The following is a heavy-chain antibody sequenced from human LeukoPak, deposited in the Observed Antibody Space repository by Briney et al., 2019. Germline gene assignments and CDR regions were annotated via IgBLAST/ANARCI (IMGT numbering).Heavy chain of an antibody. Sequence: GGSLRLSCGASGFIFGAYAMNWVRQAPGKGLQWVSDISDSGGSTDYADSVKGRFTISRDNSKKTLYLQLDSLRVDDTAVYYCARGTTTRYFGYWGQGTLVTVSS. J-gene: IGHJ4*02. CDR1: GFIFGAYA. CDR3: ARGTTTRYFGY. D-gene: IGHD1-26*01. V-gene: IGHV3-23*01. CDR2: ISDSGGST.